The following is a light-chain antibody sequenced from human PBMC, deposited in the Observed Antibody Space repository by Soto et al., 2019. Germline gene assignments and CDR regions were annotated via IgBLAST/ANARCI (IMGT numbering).Light chain of an antibody. CDR3: QQSYSTPWT. CDR1: QSISSY. Sequence: DIQMTHSPSSLSASVVDRVTITCGASQSISSYLNWYQQKPGKAPKLLIYAASSLQSGVPSRFSGSGSGTDFTLTISSLQPEDFATYYCQQSYSTPWTFGQGTKVDIK. CDR2: AAS. J-gene: IGKJ1*01. V-gene: IGKV1-39*01.